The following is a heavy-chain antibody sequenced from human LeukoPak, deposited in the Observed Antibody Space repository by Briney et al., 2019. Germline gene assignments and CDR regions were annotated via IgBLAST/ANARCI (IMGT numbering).Heavy chain of an antibody. CDR2: ISGSGGST. J-gene: IGHJ4*02. Sequence: PGGSLRLSCAASGFTFSSYAMSWVRQAPAKGLEWVSAISGSGGSTYYADSVKGRFTISRDSSKNTLYLQMNSLRAEDTAVYYCAKAYLSSSWYYFDYWGQGTLVTVSS. V-gene: IGHV3-23*01. CDR3: AKAYLSSSWYYFDY. CDR1: GFTFSSYA. D-gene: IGHD6-13*01.